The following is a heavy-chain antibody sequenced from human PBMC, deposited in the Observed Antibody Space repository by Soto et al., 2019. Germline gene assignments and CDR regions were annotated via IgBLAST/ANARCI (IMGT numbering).Heavy chain of an antibody. V-gene: IGHV3-9*01. CDR2: ISWNSGSV. Sequence: EVQLVESGGGLVQPGRSLRLSCAASGFTFDDYAMHWVRQAPGKGLEWVSGISWNSGSVGFADSVKGRFTITRDNTKNSLCVQVNSLGTEDTALYYWAEDVSDSLTEARTVFDYCGEGTMVIVFS. J-gene: IGHJ4*02. CDR3: AEDVSDSLTEARTVFDY. CDR1: GFTFDDYA. D-gene: IGHD6-6*01.